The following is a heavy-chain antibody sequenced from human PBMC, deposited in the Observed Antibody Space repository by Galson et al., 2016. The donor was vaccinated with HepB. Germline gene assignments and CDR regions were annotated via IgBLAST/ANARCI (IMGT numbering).Heavy chain of an antibody. CDR2: IKQDGSAK. CDR3: ARDRWVAAPLSGGSYYYGIDV. CDR1: GFSFSGHW. J-gene: IGHJ6*02. Sequence: SLRLSCAASGFSFSGHWMYWVRQAPGKGLEWVANIKQDGSAKYYVDSVKGRFTISRDNAKNSLYLQMNSLRVEDTAVYYCARDRWVAAPLSGGSYYYGIDVWGQGSTVTVSS. V-gene: IGHV3-7*01. D-gene: IGHD2-15*01.